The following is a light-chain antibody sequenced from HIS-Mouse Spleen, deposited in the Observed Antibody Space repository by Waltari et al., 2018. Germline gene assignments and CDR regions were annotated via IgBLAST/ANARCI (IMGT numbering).Light chain of an antibody. CDR2: SNN. CDR3: AAWDDSLNGAV. J-gene: IGLJ7*01. Sequence: QSVLTQPPSASGTPGQRVTISCSGSSSNIGSNTVNWYQQLPGTAPKLLIYSNNQRPSGGPDRFSGSKSGTSASLAISGLQSEDEADYYCAAWDDSLNGAVFGGGTQLTVL. V-gene: IGLV1-44*01. CDR1: SSNIGSNT.